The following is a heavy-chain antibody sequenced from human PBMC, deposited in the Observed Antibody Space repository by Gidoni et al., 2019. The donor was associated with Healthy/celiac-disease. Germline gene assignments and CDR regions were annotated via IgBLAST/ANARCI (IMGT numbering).Heavy chain of an antibody. CDR1: GFTFSSYA. J-gene: IGHJ4*02. CDR3: ARDGRIMITFGGLGY. V-gene: IGHV3-30*01. D-gene: IGHD3-16*01. Sequence: QVQLVESGGGVVQPGRSLRLSCSASGFTFSSYAMHWVRQAPGKGLEWVAVISYDGSNKYYADSVKGRFTISRDNSKNTLYLQMNSLRAEDTAVYYCARDGRIMITFGGLGYWGQGTLVTVSS. CDR2: ISYDGSNK.